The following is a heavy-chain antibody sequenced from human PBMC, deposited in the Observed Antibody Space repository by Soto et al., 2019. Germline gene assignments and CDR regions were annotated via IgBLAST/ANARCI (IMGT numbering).Heavy chain of an antibody. CDR3: TSRPSGMTYHSVFDF. CDR1: GLTFSGHC. D-gene: IGHD2-21*02. Sequence: GGSLRLSCAASGLTFSGHCMTWVRQTPGEGLQWVAAIKPDGSETFYVHSVKGRFTISRDNARNSLFLQMDSLRAEDTAVYYCTSRPSGMTYHSVFDFWGQGTLVTVSS. J-gene: IGHJ4*02. V-gene: IGHV3-7*03. CDR2: IKPDGSET.